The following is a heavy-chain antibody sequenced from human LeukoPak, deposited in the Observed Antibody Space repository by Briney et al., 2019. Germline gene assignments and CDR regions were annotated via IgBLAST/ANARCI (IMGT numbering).Heavy chain of an antibody. D-gene: IGHD3-10*01. CDR2: IYTSGST. Sequence: PSQTLSLTCTVSGGSISSGSYYWSWIRQPAGKGLEWIGRIYTSGSTNYNPSLKSRVTISVDTSKNQFSLKLSSVTAADTAVYYCAREGRVLWFGELLSYFDYWGQGTLVTVSS. V-gene: IGHV4-61*02. CDR1: GGSISSGSYY. J-gene: IGHJ4*02. CDR3: AREGRVLWFGELLSYFDY.